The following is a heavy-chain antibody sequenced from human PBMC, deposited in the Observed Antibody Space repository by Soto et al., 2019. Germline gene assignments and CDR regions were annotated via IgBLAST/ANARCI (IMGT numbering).Heavy chain of an antibody. V-gene: IGHV1-24*01. CDR3: ATKCLFTTGKEGWRYYYYGMDV. CDR2: FDPEDGET. Sequence: GASVKVSCKVSGYTLTELSMHWVRQAPGKGLEWMGGFDPEDGETIYAQKFQGRVTMTEDTSTDTAYMELSSLRSEDTAVYYCATKCLFTTGKEGWRYYYYGMDVWGQGTTVTVSS. J-gene: IGHJ6*02. CDR1: GYTLTELS. D-gene: IGHD1-1*01.